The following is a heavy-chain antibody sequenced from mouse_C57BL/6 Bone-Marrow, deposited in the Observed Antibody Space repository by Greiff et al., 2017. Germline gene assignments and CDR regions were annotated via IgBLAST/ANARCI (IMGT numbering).Heavy chain of an antibody. Sequence: QVQLKQSGPELVKPGASVKISCKASGYNFTDYYINWVKQRPGQGLEWIGWIFPGSGSTYYNEKFKGKATLTVDKSSSTAYMLLSSLTSEDSAVFACARGYYGPWYFDVWGTGTTVTVSS. CDR3: ARGYYGPWYFDV. CDR2: IFPGSGST. V-gene: IGHV1-75*01. CDR1: GYNFTDYY. D-gene: IGHD1-2*01. J-gene: IGHJ1*03.